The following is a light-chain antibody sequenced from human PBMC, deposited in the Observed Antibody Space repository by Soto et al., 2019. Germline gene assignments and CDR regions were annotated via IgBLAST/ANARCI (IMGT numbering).Light chain of an antibody. CDR1: SSDVGGYNY. CDR3: CSYAGSLLYV. CDR2: DVS. V-gene: IGLV2-11*01. Sequence: QSALTQPRSVSGSPGQSVTISCTGTSSDVGGYNYVSWYQQHPGKAPKLMIYDVSKRPXGVPDRFSGSKSGNTASLTISGXQAEXEADYYCCSYAGSLLYVFGTGTKVTVL. J-gene: IGLJ1*01.